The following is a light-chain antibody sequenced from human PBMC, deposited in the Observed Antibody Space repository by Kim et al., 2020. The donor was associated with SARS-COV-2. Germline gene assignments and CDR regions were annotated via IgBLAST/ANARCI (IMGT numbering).Light chain of an antibody. V-gene: IGLV3-19*01. CDR1: SLRSYY. CDR3: NSRDSSGNHVV. CDR2: GKN. J-gene: IGLJ2*01. Sequence: SSELTQDPAVSVALGQTVRITCQGDSLRSYYASWYQQKPGQAPILVIYGKNNRPSGIPDRFPGSASGNTASLTITGVQAEDEGDFYCNSRDSSGNHVVFG.